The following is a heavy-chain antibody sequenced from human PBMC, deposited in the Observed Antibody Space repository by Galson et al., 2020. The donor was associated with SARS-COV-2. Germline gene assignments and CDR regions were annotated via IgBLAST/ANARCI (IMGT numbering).Heavy chain of an antibody. V-gene: IGHV1-3*01. J-gene: IGHJ4*02. D-gene: IGHD2-21*01. CDR2: INAGNGNT. CDR3: ARFFCGGDCYPDY. Sequence: ASVKVSCKASGYTFTSYAMHWVRQAPGQRLEWMGWINAGNGNTKYSQKFQGRVTITRDTSASTAYMELSSLRSEDTAVYYCARFFCGGDCYPDYWGQGTLVTVSS. CDR1: GYTFTSYA.